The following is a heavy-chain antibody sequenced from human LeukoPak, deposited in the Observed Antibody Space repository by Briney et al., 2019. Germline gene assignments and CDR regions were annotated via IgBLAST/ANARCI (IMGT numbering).Heavy chain of an antibody. CDR3: ARWSKIYSGSYLDY. CDR1: GGSINNHF. D-gene: IGHD1-26*01. CDR2: IFSTGSP. V-gene: IGHV4-59*11. J-gene: IGHJ4*02. Sequence: SETLSLTCNVSGGSINNHFWSWIRQPPGKGLEWIGFIFSTGSPSSYNPSLNSRVTFSVDTSKNQFSLKLSSVTAADTAVYYCARWSKIYSGSYLDYWGQGTLVTVSS.